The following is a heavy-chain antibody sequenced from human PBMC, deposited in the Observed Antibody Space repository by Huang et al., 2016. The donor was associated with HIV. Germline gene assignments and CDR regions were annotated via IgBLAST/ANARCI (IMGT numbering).Heavy chain of an antibody. CDR3: NSPPFRYRGEIGNNALDV. J-gene: IGHJ6*04. Sequence: DVLLVQSGGGLVHPGGSLKLSCEGSGFSFVGSSIHWVRQAPGKGLEWVWRIKTKGNCYSTSFASSGEGRFRLSRDESKNTAFLQMNSLKIEDSAIDYWNSPPFRYRGEIGNNALDVWGEGTTVSVSS. D-gene: IGHD3-10*01. V-gene: IGHV3-73*02. CDR2: IKTKGNCYST. CDR1: GFSFVGSS.